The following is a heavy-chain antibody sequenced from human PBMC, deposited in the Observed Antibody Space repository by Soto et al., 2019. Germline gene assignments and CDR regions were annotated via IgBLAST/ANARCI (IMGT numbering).Heavy chain of an antibody. D-gene: IGHD1-1*01. CDR3: ARENWNDVSFDY. CDR2: IYYSGST. J-gene: IGHJ4*02. V-gene: IGHV4-31*03. Sequence: SETLSLTCTVSGGSIGSGGYYWSWIRQHPGKGLEWIGYIYYSGSTYYNPSLKSRVTISVDTSKNQFSLKLSSVTAADTAVYYCARENWNDVSFDYWGQGTLVTVS. CDR1: GGSIGSGGYY.